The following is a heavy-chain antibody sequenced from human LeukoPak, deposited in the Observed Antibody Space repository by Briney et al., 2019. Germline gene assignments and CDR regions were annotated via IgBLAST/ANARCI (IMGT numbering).Heavy chain of an antibody. CDR2: IYTSGST. Sequence: SETLSLTCTVSGGSISSYYWSWIRQPPGKGLEWIGSIYTSGSTNYNPSLKSRVTISVDTSKNQFSLTLSSVTAADTAVYYCGRLRGSYFDYWGQGTLVTVSS. CDR3: GRLRGSYFDY. D-gene: IGHD3-16*01. J-gene: IGHJ4*02. CDR1: GGSISSYY. V-gene: IGHV4-4*08.